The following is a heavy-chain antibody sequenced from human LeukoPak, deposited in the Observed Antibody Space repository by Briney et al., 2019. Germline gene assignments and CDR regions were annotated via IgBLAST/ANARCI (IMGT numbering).Heavy chain of an antibody. CDR1: GFTFSSYG. D-gene: IGHD3-10*01. V-gene: IGHV3-30*18. J-gene: IGHJ3*02. CDR3: AKDVPWFGELDAFDI. Sequence: GRSLRLSCAASGFTFSSYGMHWVRQAPGKGLEWVAVISYDGSNKYYADSVKGRFTISRDNSKNTLYLQMNSLRAEDTAVYYCAKDVPWFGELDAFDIWGQGTMVTVSS. CDR2: ISYDGSNK.